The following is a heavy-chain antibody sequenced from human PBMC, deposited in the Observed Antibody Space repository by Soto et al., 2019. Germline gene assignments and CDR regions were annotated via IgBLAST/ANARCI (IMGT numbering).Heavy chain of an antibody. CDR1: GFIFSNYD. CDR2: IRGSGVST. V-gene: IGHV3-23*01. CDR3: AKDLSNCKTTSCYHDS. D-gene: IGHD4-4*01. Sequence: GGSLRLSCAASGFIFSNYDMSWVRQAPGKGLEWVAGIRGSGVSTYYADPVKGRFTISRDNSRNTLSLQMNLLRVEDTALYYCAKDLSNCKTTSCYHDSWGQGTLVTVSS. J-gene: IGHJ4*02.